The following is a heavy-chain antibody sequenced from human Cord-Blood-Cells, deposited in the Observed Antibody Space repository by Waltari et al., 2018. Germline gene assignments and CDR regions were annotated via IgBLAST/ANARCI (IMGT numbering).Heavy chain of an antibody. D-gene: IGHD6-13*01. CDR2: IYPGDSDT. V-gene: IGHV5-51*01. CDR3: ARHLAAAGLGAFDI. Sequence: VQLVQSGAEVKQPGESLKIFCKGSGYRFTSYCIGWVRTMPGKGLEWMGIIYPGDSDTRYSPSFQGQVTISADKSISTAYLQWSSLKASDTAMYYCARHLAAAGLGAFDIWGQGTMVTVSS. CDR1: GYRFTSYC. J-gene: IGHJ3*02.